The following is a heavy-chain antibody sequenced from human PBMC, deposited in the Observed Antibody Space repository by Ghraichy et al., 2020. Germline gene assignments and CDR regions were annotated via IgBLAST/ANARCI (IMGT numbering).Heavy chain of an antibody. CDR3: KKEERRERWTGNHYDAMDG. V-gene: IGHV3-43*02. D-gene: IGHD3-3*01. CDR1: GFTFDDYV. J-gene: IGHJ6*02. Sequence: GGSLRLSCEVSGFTFDDYVMFWVRQAPGKGPEWVSLISGDGSTTYYSDSVKGRFTTSRDNTKKSLFLQMNSLRGEDTALYDCKKEERRERWTGNHYDAMDGWGQGTRGTV. CDR2: ISGDGSTT.